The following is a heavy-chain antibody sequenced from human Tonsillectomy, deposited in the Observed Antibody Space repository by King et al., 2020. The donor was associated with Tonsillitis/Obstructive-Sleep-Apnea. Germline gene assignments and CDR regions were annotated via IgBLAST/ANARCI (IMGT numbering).Heavy chain of an antibody. CDR3: ARSATVTTRAFDY. Sequence: VQLQESGPGLVKPSGTLSLTFAVSGGSISSSNWWSWVRQPPGKVLEWIGEIYHSGSTNYNPSLKSRDTISVEKPKNQCSLTLSSVTAADTAVYYCARSATVTTRAFDYWGQGTLVTVSS. CDR1: GGSISSSNW. J-gene: IGHJ4*02. CDR2: IYHSGST. D-gene: IGHD4-17*01. V-gene: IGHV4-4*02.